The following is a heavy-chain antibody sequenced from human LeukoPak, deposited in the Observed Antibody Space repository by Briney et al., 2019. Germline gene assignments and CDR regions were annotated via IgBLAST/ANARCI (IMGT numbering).Heavy chain of an antibody. V-gene: IGHV3-21*01. CDR1: GFTFSSYS. D-gene: IGHD6-19*01. J-gene: IGHJ4*02. CDR3: ARQYSSGWYGNNYFDY. Sequence: TGGSLRLSCAASGFTFSSYSMNWVRQAPGKGLEWVSSISSSSSYIYYADSVKGRFTISRDNAKNSLYLQMNSLRAEDTAVYYCARQYSSGWYGNNYFDYWGQGTLVTVSS. CDR2: ISSSSSYI.